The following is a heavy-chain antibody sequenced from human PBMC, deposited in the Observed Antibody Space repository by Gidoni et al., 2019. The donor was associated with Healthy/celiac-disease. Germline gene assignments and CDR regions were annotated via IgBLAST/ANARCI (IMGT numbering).Heavy chain of an antibody. V-gene: IGHV3-9*01. CDR2: ISWNSGSI. CDR1: RFTFDDYA. D-gene: IGHD6-13*01. CDR3: AKAGSSSYYFDY. J-gene: IGHJ4*02. Sequence: EVQLVESGGGLVQPGRSLRLSCAASRFTFDDYAMHWVRQAPGKGLEWVSGISWNSGSIGYADSVKCRFTISRDNAKNSLYLQMNSLRAEDTALYYCAKAGSSSYYFDYWGQGTLVTVS.